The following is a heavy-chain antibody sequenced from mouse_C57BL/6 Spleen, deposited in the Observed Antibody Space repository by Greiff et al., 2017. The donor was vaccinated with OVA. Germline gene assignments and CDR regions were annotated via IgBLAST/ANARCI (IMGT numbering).Heavy chain of an antibody. V-gene: IGHV2-2*01. CDR2: IWSGGCT. Sequence: QVQLQQSGPGLVQPSQSLSISCTVSGFSLPSYGVHWVRQSPGKGLEWLGVIWSGGCTDYNAAFITSLSLSKDNSKSQVFVKMNSLQAEDTARYYGARRGYLDYWGQGTTLTVSA. CDR1: GFSLPSYG. J-gene: IGHJ2*01. CDR3: ARRGYLDY.